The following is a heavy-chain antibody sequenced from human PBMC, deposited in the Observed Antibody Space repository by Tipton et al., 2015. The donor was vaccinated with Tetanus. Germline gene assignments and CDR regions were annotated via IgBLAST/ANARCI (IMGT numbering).Heavy chain of an antibody. J-gene: IGHJ4*02. V-gene: IGHV3-23*01. CDR3: ALAVAGTGDYFDY. D-gene: IGHD6-19*01. CDR1: GFTFSSYA. Sequence: SLRLSCAASGFTFSSYAMSWVRQAPGKGLEWVSAISGGGGSTYYADSVKGRFTISRDNSKNTLYLQMNSLRAEDTAVYYCALAVAGTGDYFDYWGQGTLVTVSS. CDR2: ISGGGGST.